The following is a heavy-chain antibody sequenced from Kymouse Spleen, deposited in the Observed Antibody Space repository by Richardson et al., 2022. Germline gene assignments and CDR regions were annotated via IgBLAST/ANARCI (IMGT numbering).Heavy chain of an antibody. D-gene: IGHD1-7*01. Sequence: EVQLVESGGGLVQPGRSLRLSCAASGFTFDDYAMHWVRQAPGKGLEWVSGISWNSGSIGYADSVKGRFTISRDNAKNSLYLQMNSLRAEDTALYYCAKDNGVTGTTFDYWGQGTLVTVSS. CDR3: AKDNGVTGTTFDY. CDR2: ISWNSGSI. J-gene: IGHJ4*02. CDR1: GFTFDDYA. V-gene: IGHV3-9*01.